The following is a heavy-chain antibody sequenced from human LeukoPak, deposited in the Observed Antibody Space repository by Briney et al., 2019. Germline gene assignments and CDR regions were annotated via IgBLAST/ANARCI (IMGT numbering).Heavy chain of an antibody. V-gene: IGHV3-20*01. CDR3: ARDRCSSTSCYNTPNWFDP. Sequence: GGSLRLSCAASGFKFDDYGMSWVRQVPGKGLEWVSGINWNGGSRGYADSVRGRFTISRDNAKNSVYLQMNSLRSEDTAFYHCARDRCSSTSCYNTPNWFDPWGQGTLVTVSS. D-gene: IGHD2-2*02. CDR1: GFKFDDYG. CDR2: INWNGGSR. J-gene: IGHJ5*02.